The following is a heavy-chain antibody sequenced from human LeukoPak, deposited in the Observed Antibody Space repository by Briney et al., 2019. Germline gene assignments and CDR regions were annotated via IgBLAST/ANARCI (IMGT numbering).Heavy chain of an antibody. CDR1: GYIFTDYY. Sequence: ASVKVSCKASGYIFTDYYIHWVRQAPGQGLEWMGRTNPNSGVTNYAQKFQGRVTMTRDTSINAAYMELSSLRSDDTAMYYCARGLVGATRNWGQGTLVTVSS. J-gene: IGHJ4*02. CDR2: TNPNSGVT. CDR3: ARGLVGATRN. V-gene: IGHV1-2*02. D-gene: IGHD1-26*01.